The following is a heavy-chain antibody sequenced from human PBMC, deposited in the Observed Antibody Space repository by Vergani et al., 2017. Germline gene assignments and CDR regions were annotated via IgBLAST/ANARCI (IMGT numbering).Heavy chain of an antibody. J-gene: IGHJ2*01. D-gene: IGHD2-2*01. Sequence: QVQLEESGPGLVKPSETLSLTCTVSGGSFNTYYWSWIRQSPGKGLEWIGYIYSTGSTNYNPSLNSRVTMSVDTSMNQFSLTLTSVTAADTAVYYCTGTNPAPGHWLFDLWGRGTLVTVSS. CDR2: IYSTGST. CDR3: TGTNPAPGHWLFDL. V-gene: IGHV4-59*08. CDR1: GGSFNTYY.